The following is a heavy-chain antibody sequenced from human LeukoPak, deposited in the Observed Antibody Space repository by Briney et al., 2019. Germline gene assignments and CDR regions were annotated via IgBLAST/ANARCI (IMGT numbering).Heavy chain of an antibody. CDR1: GGSISSSSYY. CDR2: IYYSGST. Sequence: SETLSLTCTVSGGSISSSSYYWGWIRQPPGKGLEWIGSIYYSGSTNYNPSLKSRVTISVDTSKNQFSLKLSSVTAADMAVYYCASRDDSSGYYDYWGQGTLVTVSS. J-gene: IGHJ4*02. D-gene: IGHD3-22*01. V-gene: IGHV4-39*07. CDR3: ASRDDSSGYYDY.